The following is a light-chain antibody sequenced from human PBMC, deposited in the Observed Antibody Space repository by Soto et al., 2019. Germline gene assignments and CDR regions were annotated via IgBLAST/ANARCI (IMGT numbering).Light chain of an antibody. J-gene: IGKJ1*01. Sequence: DIQMTESPRSLSASVGDRVSITCRASQGIRNSLGWYQQKPGKAPKLLIYAASSLQSGVPSRFSGSGSGTDFTLTISSLQPEDFATYYCQQYSYYSTFGQGTKVDI. CDR1: QGIRNS. CDR3: QQYSYYST. CDR2: AAS. V-gene: IGKV1-17*01.